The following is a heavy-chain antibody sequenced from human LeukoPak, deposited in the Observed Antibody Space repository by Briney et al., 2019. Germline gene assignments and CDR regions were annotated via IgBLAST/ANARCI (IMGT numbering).Heavy chain of an antibody. Sequence: ASVKVSCKASGYTFTRYYMHWVRQAPGQGLEWVGWINPHSGGTNFAQNFQGRVTMTRDTSISTAYMELSRMRSDDTAVYYCATKTIPGITVAGTAFDVWGQGTLVTVSS. CDR2: INPHSGGT. D-gene: IGHD6-19*01. J-gene: IGHJ3*01. V-gene: IGHV1-2*02. CDR1: GYTFTRYY. CDR3: ATKTIPGITVAGTAFDV.